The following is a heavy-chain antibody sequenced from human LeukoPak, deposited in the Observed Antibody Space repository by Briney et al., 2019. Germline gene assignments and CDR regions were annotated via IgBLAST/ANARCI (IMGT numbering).Heavy chain of an antibody. D-gene: IGHD3-22*01. CDR3: ARGVQWLLYYFDY. J-gene: IGHJ4*02. CDR2: IKQDGSEK. V-gene: IGHV3-7*01. Sequence: GGSLRLSCAASGFTFSSYWMSWVRQAPGKGPEWVANIKQDGSEKYYVDSVKGRFTISRDNAKNSLYLQMNSLRAEDTAVYYCARGVQWLLYYFDYWGQGTLVTVSS. CDR1: GFTFSSYW.